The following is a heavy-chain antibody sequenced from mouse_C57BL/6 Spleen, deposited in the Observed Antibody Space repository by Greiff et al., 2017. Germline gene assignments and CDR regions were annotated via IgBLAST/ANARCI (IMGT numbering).Heavy chain of an antibody. CDR1: GYTFTSYT. D-gene: IGHD2-4*01. V-gene: IGHV1-4*01. Sequence: VQLQQSGAELARPGASVKMSCKASGYTFTSYTMHWVKQRPGQGLEWIGYINPSSGYTKYNQKFKDKATLTADKSSSTAYMQLSSLTSEYSAVYDVARVDYYDYDGPFFAYWGQGTLVTVSA. J-gene: IGHJ3*01. CDR2: INPSSGYT. CDR3: ARVDYYDYDGPFFAY.